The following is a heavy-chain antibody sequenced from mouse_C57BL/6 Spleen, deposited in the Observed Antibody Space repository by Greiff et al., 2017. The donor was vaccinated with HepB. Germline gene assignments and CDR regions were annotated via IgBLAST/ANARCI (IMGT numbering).Heavy chain of an antibody. CDR2: IYPGNSDT. J-gene: IGHJ2*01. Sequence: EVQLQQSGTVLARPGASVKMSCKTSGYTFTSYWMHWVKQRPGQGLEWIGAIYPGNSDTSYNQKFKGKAKLTAVTSASTAYMELSSLTNEDSAVSYCTRNEYDYDGRDFDYWGQGTTLTVSS. V-gene: IGHV1-5*01. D-gene: IGHD2-4*01. CDR3: TRNEYDYDGRDFDY. CDR1: GYTFTSYW.